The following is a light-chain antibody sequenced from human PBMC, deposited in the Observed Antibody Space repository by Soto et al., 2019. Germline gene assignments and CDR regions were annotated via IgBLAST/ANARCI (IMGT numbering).Light chain of an antibody. CDR2: ATS. Sequence: EIVLTQSPGTLSLSPGETATLSCRASQTVNSDYLAWFQQRPGQAPRLLIFATSRRATDIPDRFSGSGSGTDFTLAIRRLEPEDFAVYYCQQCSSWPPLTFGGGTKVEIK. CDR1: QTVNSDY. V-gene: IGKV3D-20*02. CDR3: QQCSSWPPLT. J-gene: IGKJ4*01.